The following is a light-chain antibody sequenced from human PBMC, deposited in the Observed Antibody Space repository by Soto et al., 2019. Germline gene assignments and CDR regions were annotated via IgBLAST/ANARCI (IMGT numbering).Light chain of an antibody. V-gene: IGLV4-60*02. CDR3: ETWDSNTRV. Sequence: QSVLTQSSSASASLGSSVKLTCTLSSGHSNYIITWHQQHPEKAPRDLMKLESTGSDNKGSGVPVRFSGCGSGDDRYLTISNLQFEDEAGYYCETWDSNTRVFGGGTKLTVL. J-gene: IGLJ2*01. CDR2: LESTGSD. CDR1: SGHSNYI.